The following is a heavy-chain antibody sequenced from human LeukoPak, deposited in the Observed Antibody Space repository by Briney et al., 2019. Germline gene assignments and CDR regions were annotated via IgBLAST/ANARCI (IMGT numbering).Heavy chain of an antibody. V-gene: IGHV4-31*11. CDR1: GGXISSADLY. Sequence: SETLSLTCDVSGGXISSADLYWSWLRQHPGKGLEWIGFIYYSGSAYYNPSLKSRVSISVDTSKNQFSLTLNSVTAADTAVYYCARGSDYFDYWGQGILVTVSS. J-gene: IGHJ4*02. CDR3: ARGSDYFDY. CDR2: IYYSGSA.